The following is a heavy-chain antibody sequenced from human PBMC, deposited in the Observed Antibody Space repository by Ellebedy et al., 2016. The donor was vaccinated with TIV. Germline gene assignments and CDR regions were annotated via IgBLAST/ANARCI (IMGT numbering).Heavy chain of an antibody. J-gene: IGHJ4*02. CDR3: ATNCGGDCYSLWVY. CDR2: IKQDGSEK. CDR1: GFTFSSYW. V-gene: IGHV3-7*01. Sequence: GESLKISXAVSGFTFSSYWMSWVRQAPGKGLEWVANIKQDGSEKNYVDSVKGRFTISRDNGKNSLYLQMNSLRAEDTAVYYCATNCGGDCYSLWVYWGQGTLVTVSS. D-gene: IGHD2-21*02.